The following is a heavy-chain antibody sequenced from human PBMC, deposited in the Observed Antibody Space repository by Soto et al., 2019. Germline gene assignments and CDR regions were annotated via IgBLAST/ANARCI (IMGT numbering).Heavy chain of an antibody. V-gene: IGHV3-7*01. D-gene: IGHD2-21*01. CDR1: GFTFSSYW. J-gene: IGHJ6*03. CDR2: IKQDGSEK. Sequence: GGSLRLSCAASGFTFSSYWMSWVRQAPGKGLEWVANIKQDGSEKYYVDSVKGRFTISRDNAKNSLYLQMNSLRAEDTAVYYRAGTKLEFCGGVGCSPGAWNYYRDVGGKGTRFTFS. CDR3: AGTKLEFCGGVGCSPGAWNYYRDV.